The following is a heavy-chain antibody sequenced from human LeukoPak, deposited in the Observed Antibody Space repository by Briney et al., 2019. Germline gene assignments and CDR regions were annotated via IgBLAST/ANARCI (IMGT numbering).Heavy chain of an antibody. V-gene: IGHV3-53*01. D-gene: IGHD6-19*01. CDR3: ARAGGLRIAVAPIDY. J-gene: IGHJ4*02. Sequence: GGSLGLSCAASGFTVSSNYMTWVRQAPGKGLEWVSTLYSGGGTFYADSVKGRFTISRDNSKNTLDLHMSSLRAEDTAVYYCARAGGLRIAVAPIDYWGQGTLVTVSS. CDR2: LYSGGGT. CDR1: GFTVSSNY.